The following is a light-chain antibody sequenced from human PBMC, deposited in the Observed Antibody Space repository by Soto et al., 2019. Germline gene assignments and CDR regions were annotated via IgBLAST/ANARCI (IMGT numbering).Light chain of an antibody. CDR1: QSVKTN. CDR2: DAS. Sequence: EIVMTQSPATLSVSPGERATLSCRASQSVKTNLAWYQQRPGQAPRLLIYDASTRATGIPARFSGAGSGTQCTLTIYSLQSEDSVFYYCQDSNGLPGTFGQVTNVEVK. CDR3: QDSNGLPGT. J-gene: IGKJ1*01. V-gene: IGKV3-15*01.